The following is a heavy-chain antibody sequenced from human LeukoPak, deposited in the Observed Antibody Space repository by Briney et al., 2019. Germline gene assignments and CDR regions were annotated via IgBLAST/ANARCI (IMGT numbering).Heavy chain of an antibody. CDR3: TTDYYGSGSYWPDYYYYYMDV. CDR1: GFTFSGSA. J-gene: IGHJ6*03. CDR2: IRSKANSYAT. Sequence: GGSLRLSCAASGFTFSGSAMHWVRQASGKGLEWVGRIRSKANSYATAYAASVKGRFTISRDDSKNTAYLQMNSLKTEDTAVYYCTTDYYGSGSYWPDYYYYYMDVWGKGTTVTVSS. V-gene: IGHV3-73*01. D-gene: IGHD3-10*01.